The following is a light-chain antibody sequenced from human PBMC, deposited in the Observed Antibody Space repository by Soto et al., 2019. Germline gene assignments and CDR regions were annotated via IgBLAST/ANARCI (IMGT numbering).Light chain of an antibody. CDR1: RGDIGAYNY. J-gene: IGLJ2*01. CDR2: EVT. V-gene: IGLV2-14*01. Sequence: QSALTQPASVSGSPGQSITISCSGTRGDIGAYNYVSWFQQSPGKAPKLIIYEVTNRPSGVSNRFSSSKSGNTASLTISGLQAEDEADYYCCSLTTTTSLVFGGGTKLTVL. CDR3: CSLTTTTSLV.